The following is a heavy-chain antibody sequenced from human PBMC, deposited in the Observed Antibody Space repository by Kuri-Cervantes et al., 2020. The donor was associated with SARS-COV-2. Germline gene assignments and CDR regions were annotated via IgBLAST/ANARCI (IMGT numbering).Heavy chain of an antibody. CDR3: ARHGNYDYIWGSYLIGRNFDY. CDR2: VRCTGSS. V-gene: IGHV4-59*08. D-gene: IGHD3-16*02. Sequence: GSLRLSCTVSGGSISNNSWSWIRQPPGKGLERIGCVRCTGSSNYNPSLKSRITISVDTSRNLFSLKLSSVTAADTAVYYCARHGNYDYIWGSYLIGRNFDYWGQGTLVTVSS. J-gene: IGHJ4*02. CDR1: GGSISNNS.